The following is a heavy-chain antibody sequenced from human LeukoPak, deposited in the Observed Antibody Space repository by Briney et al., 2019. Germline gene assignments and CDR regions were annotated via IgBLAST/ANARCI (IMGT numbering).Heavy chain of an antibody. CDR2: ISHSGST. CDR1: GGSISNYY. V-gene: IGHV4-59*01. D-gene: IGHD2-2*01. J-gene: IGHJ3*02. Sequence: PSETLSLTCTVSGGSISNYYWSWIRQPPGKGLEWIGVISHSGSTNSKPSLKSRVTISVDTSKSQFSMKLSSVTAADTAVYYCARLYCSSTSCPTTTDAFDIWGQGTMVTVSS. CDR3: ARLYCSSTSCPTTTDAFDI.